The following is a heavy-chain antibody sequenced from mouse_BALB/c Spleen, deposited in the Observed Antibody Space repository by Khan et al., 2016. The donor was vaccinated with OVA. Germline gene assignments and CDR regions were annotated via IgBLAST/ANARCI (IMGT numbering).Heavy chain of an antibody. CDR2: INPSNDYT. Sequence: QVRLQQSGAELARPGASVKMSCKASGYTFTSYTIHWIKKRPGQGLEWIGYINPSNDYTNYNQKFKDKATLTTDKSSTTAYLQLSSLTSDDSAVYNGVRDGAYHRKDGWFDYWGQGTLVTVSA. CDR1: GYTFTSYT. J-gene: IGHJ3*01. V-gene: IGHV1-4*01. CDR3: VRDGAYHRKDGWFDY. D-gene: IGHD2-14*01.